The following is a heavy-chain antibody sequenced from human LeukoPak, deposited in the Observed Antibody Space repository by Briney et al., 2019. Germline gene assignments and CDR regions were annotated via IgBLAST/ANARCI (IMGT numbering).Heavy chain of an antibody. J-gene: IGHJ4*02. CDR1: GFTFDDYG. CDR2: INWDGGST. V-gene: IGHV3-20*04. CDR3: ASKTAYYDSSGYFAGYYFDY. D-gene: IGHD3-22*01. Sequence: PGGSLRLSCAASGFTFDDYGMSWVRQAPGKGLEWVSGINWDGGSTGYADSVKGRFTISRDNAKNSLYLQMNSLRAEDTALYYCASKTAYYDSSGYFAGYYFDYWGQGTLVTVSS.